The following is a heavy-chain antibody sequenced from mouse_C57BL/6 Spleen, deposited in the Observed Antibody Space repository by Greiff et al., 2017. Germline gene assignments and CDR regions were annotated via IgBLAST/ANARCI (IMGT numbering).Heavy chain of an antibody. CDR3: ARRGYYGSSPLFDY. CDR1: GYAFTNYL. D-gene: IGHD1-1*01. Sequence: QVQLQQSGAELVRPGTSVKVSCKASGYAFTNYLIEWVKQRPGQGLEWIGVINPGSGGTNYNEKFKGKATLTADKSSSTAYMQLSSLTSEDSAVYFCARRGYYGSSPLFDYWGQGTTLTVSS. J-gene: IGHJ2*01. CDR2: INPGSGGT. V-gene: IGHV1-54*01.